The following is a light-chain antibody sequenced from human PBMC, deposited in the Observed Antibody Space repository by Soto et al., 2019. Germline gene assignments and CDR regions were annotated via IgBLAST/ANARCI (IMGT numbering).Light chain of an antibody. Sequence: DFPMTESACARPGSVGDGVTITCRASQTISSWLAWYQQKPGKAPKLLIYKASTLKSGVPSRFSGSGSGTEFTLTISSLQPDDFATYYCQHYNSYSEAFGQGTKVDIK. J-gene: IGKJ1*01. CDR1: QTISSW. V-gene: IGKV1-5*03. CDR3: QHYNSYSEA. CDR2: KAS.